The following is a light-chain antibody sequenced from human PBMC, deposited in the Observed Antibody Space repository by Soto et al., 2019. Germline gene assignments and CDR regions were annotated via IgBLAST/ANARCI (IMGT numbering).Light chain of an antibody. CDR2: GAS. V-gene: IGKV3-15*01. CDR3: QQYHNWPPQYT. Sequence: EIVMTQSPASLSVSPGDGATLSCWASQSVASNVAWYLQKPGQGPRLLIHGASTRAAGVPARFSGSGSGTDFPLTISRLQSEDFAVYYCQQYHNWPPQYTFGQGTKLQIK. CDR1: QSVASN. J-gene: IGKJ2*01.